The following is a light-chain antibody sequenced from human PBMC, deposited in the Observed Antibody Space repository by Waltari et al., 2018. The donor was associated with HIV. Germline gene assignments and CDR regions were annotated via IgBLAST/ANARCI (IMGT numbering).Light chain of an antibody. J-gene: IGLJ3*02. CDR2: RDN. V-gene: IGLV1-47*01. Sequence: QSVLTQPPSASGTPGQRVTISCSGSSANVGNTVYWYQQLPRTAPKVLIYRDNQRPSGVPDRFSGSRSGTSASLDVSGLRSEDEANYFCAAWDDILSGWVFGGGTKLTVL. CDR3: AAWDDILSGWV. CDR1: SANVGNT.